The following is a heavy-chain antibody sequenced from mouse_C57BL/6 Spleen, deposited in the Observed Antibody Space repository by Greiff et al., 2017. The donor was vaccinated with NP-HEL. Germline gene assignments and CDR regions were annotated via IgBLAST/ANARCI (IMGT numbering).Heavy chain of an antibody. Sequence: EVKVVESGGGLVQPGGSLSLSCAASGFTFTDYYMSWVRQPPGKALEWLGFIRNKANGYTTEYSASVKGRFTISRDNSQSILYLQMNALRAEDSATYYCARYHYGSSLWYFDVWGTGTTVTVSS. CDR2: IRNKANGYTT. CDR1: GFTFTDYY. J-gene: IGHJ1*03. CDR3: ARYHYGSSLWYFDV. V-gene: IGHV7-3*01. D-gene: IGHD1-1*01.